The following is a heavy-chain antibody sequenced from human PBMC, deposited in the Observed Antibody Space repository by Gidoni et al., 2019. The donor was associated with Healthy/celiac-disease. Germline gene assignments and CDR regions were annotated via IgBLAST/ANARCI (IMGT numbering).Heavy chain of an antibody. V-gene: IGHV3-43*01. CDR1: GFTFDDYT. D-gene: IGHD6-19*01. J-gene: IGHJ4*02. CDR3: AKDLGGSSGWY. CDR2: ISWDGGST. Sequence: EVQLVESGGVVVQPGGSLRRSCAASGFTFDDYTMHWVRQAPGKGLVWVSLISWDGGSTYYADSVNGRFTISRDNSKNSLYLQMNSLRTEDTALYYCAKDLGGSSGWYWGQGTLVTVSS.